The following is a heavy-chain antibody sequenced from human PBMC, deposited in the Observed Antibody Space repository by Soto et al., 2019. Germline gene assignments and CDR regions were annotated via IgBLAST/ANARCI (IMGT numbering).Heavy chain of an antibody. Sequence: QLQLQESGPGLVKSSETLSLTCTVSGGSISSSSYYWGWIRQPPGKGLEWIGSIYYSGSTYYNPSLKSRVTISVDTSNNQFSLKLSSVTAADTAVYYCGVCYYGDYYFDYWGQGTLVTVSS. CDR3: GVCYYGDYYFDY. V-gene: IGHV4-39*01. CDR1: GGSISSSSYY. CDR2: IYYSGST. J-gene: IGHJ4*02. D-gene: IGHD4-17*01.